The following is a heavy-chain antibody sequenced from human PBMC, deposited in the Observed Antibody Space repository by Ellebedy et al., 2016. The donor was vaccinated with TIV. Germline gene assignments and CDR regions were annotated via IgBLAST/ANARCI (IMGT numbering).Heavy chain of an antibody. J-gene: IGHJ2*01. D-gene: IGHD4-23*01. V-gene: IGHV4-59*12. CDR2: IYYSGST. Sequence: SETLSLTXTVSGGSISSYYWSWIRQPPGKGLEWIGYIYYSGSTNYNPSLKSRVTISVDTSKNQFSLKLSSVTAADTAVYYCAREEENDYGGNSHWYFDLWGRGTLVTVSS. CDR3: AREEENDYGGNSHWYFDL. CDR1: GGSISSYY.